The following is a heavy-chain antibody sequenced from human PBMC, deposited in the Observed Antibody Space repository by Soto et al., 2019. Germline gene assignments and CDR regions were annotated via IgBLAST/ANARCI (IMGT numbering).Heavy chain of an antibody. CDR2: LRDSGVSP. Sequence: GGSLRFSCAGSGFPFSSYAMSWVRQAPEKGLEWVSALRDSGVSPYYADSVKGRFTISRDNSKNTLYLQMDSLRVEDTALYYCAKMTSDSYGRNYGMDVWGQGTTVTVSS. CDR1: GFPFSSYA. V-gene: IGHV3-23*01. J-gene: IGHJ6*02. D-gene: IGHD5-18*01. CDR3: AKMTSDSYGRNYGMDV.